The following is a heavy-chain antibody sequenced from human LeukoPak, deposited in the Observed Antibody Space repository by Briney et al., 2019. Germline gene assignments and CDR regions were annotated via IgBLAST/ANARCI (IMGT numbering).Heavy chain of an antibody. CDR3: ARDLPGIFGVVTITYYYYYYGMDV. J-gene: IGHJ6*02. D-gene: IGHD3-3*01. CDR1: GGTFSGYA. V-gene: IGHV1-69*13. CDR2: IIPIFGTA. Sequence: ASVKVSCKASGGTFSGYAISWVRQAPGQGLEWMGGIIPIFGTANYAQKFQGRVTITADESTSTAYMELSSLRSEDTAVYYCARDLPGIFGVVTITYYYYYYGMDVWGQGTTVTVSS.